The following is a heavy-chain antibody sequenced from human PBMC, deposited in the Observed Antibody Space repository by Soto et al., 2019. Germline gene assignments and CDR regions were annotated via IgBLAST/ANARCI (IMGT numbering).Heavy chain of an antibody. CDR2: VIPIFGTA. Sequence: QVQLVQSGAEVKKPGSSVKVSCKTSGGTFSSYAISWVRQAPGQGLEWMGGVIPIFGTANYAQKFQGRVTITADESTSTAYMELSSLRSSDTAVYYCVRDRLRLGELSSMYFDYWGQGTLVTVSS. V-gene: IGHV1-69*01. CDR1: GGTFSSYA. CDR3: VRDRLRLGELSSMYFDY. J-gene: IGHJ4*02. D-gene: IGHD3-16*02.